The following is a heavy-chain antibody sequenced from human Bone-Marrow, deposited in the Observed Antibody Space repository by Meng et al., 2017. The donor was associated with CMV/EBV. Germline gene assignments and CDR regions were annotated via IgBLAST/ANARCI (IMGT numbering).Heavy chain of an antibody. J-gene: IGHJ4*02. V-gene: IGHV4-59*01. D-gene: IGHD6-6*01. CDR2: IYYSGST. Sequence: GSLRLSCTVSGGSISSYYWSWIRQPPGKGLEWIGYIYYSGSTNYNPSLKRRVTISVDTSKNQFSLKLSSVTAADTVVYYCARGEAHDYWGQGTLVTGSS. CDR3: ARGEAHDY. CDR1: GGSISSYY.